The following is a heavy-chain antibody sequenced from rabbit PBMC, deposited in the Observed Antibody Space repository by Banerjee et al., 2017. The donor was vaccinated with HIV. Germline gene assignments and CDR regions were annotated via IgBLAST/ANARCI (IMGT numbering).Heavy chain of an antibody. CDR1: GFSFSSTYY. V-gene: IGHV1S43*01. Sequence: QEQLEESGGGLVKPEGSLTLTCKASGFSFSSTYYMCWVRQAPGKGLELIACIYSSNGDKWYASWVNGRFTISRSTSLNTVDLKMTSLTVADTATYFCARITDTSGMALWGPGTLVTVS. J-gene: IGHJ6*01. CDR2: IYSSNGDK. D-gene: IGHD1-1*01. CDR3: ARITDTSGMAL.